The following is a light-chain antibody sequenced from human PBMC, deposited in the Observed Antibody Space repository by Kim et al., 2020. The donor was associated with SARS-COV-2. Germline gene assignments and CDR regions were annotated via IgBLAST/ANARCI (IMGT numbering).Light chain of an antibody. CDR3: QQSYSPPWT. CDR2: AAS. Sequence: SSGGDRVTIPCRASQNSSSYVNWFQQKPGNAPKLLIYAASSLQTGVSSRFRGSGSGRGFTLTITSLQRDDYATYHCQQSYSPPWTFGQGTKVEIK. J-gene: IGKJ1*01. CDR1: QNSSSY. V-gene: IGKV1-39*01.